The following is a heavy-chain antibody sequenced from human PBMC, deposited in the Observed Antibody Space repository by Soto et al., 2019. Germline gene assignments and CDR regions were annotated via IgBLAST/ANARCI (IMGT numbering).Heavy chain of an antibody. CDR3: AREVVRSTAWDS. V-gene: IGHV1-69*01. CDR2: IIPIFTRT. CDR1: GGTFSTSS. J-gene: IGHJ4*02. Sequence: QLQLVQSGTEVKEPGSSVKVSCKASGGTFSTSSFDWVRQGPGQGLEWMGGIIPIFTRTNFAQKFQGRVTFSADEPTRTPYMELRSLISADTAKYYCAREVVRSTAWDSWGQGTLFTVSS. D-gene: IGHD2-15*01.